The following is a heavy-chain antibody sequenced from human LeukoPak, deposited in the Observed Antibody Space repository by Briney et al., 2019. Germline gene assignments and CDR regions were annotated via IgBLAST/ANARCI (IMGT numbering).Heavy chain of an antibody. Sequence: SETLSLTCTVSGGSIRSYYWSWIRQPPGKGLEWIAYIYYSGSTNYNPSLKSRVTIAVDTSKNQFSLKLSSVTAADTAVYYCASGTYTHYYFDYWGQGTLVTVSS. J-gene: IGHJ4*02. CDR2: IYYSGST. V-gene: IGHV4-59*01. CDR3: ASGTYTHYYFDY. D-gene: IGHD1-26*01. CDR1: GGSIRSYY.